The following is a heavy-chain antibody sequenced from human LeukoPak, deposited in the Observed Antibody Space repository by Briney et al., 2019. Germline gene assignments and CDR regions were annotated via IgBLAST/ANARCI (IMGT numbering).Heavy chain of an antibody. CDR1: GYTFTSYG. CDR3: ARVIVVVPAARGWFDP. V-gene: IGHV1-18*01. J-gene: IGHJ5*02. D-gene: IGHD2-2*01. CDR2: ISAYNGNT. Sequence: PSVRVSCKASGYTFTSYGISWVRQAPGQGLEWKGWISAYNGNTNYAQKLQGRVTMTTDTSTSTAYIELRSLRSDDTAVYYCARVIVVVPAARGWFDPWGQGTLVTVSS.